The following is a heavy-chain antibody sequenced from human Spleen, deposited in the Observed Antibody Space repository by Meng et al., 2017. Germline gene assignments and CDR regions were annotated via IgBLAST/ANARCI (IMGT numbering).Heavy chain of an antibody. CDR1: GDSIGSSEYY. CDR3: ARDRIRYFDY. V-gene: IGHV4-39*07. J-gene: IGHJ4*02. D-gene: IGHD3-9*01. CDR2: VFQSRNT. Sequence: SETLSLTCTVSGDSIGSSEYYWGWVRLPPGKGPEWIGSVFQSRNTYYSPSLKSRVTISVDTSKNQLSLRLTSVTAADTAVYYCARDRIRYFDYWGQGTLVTVSS.